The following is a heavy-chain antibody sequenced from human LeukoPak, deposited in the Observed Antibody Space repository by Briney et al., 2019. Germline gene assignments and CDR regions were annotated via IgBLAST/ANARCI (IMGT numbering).Heavy chain of an antibody. Sequence: TGGSLRLSCAASGFTFSSHDMHWVRQATGKGLEWVSTIGTAGDTYYPGSVKGRFTISRDNAKKSLYLQMNSLRAEDTAVYYCAREVSVLVVATSWYYGMDVWGQGTTVTVSS. J-gene: IGHJ6*02. CDR3: AREVSVLVVATSWYYGMDV. CDR2: IGTAGDT. D-gene: IGHD3-22*01. V-gene: IGHV3-13*01. CDR1: GFTFSSHD.